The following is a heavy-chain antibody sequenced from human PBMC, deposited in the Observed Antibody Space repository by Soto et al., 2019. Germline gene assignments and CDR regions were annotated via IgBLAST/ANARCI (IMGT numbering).Heavy chain of an antibody. CDR3: ARGGALALEYSSGWYFADAFDI. D-gene: IGHD6-19*01. Sequence: PGGSLRLSCAASGFTFSSYWMSWVRQAPGKGLEWVANIKQDGSEKYYVDSVKGRFTISRDNAKNSLYLQMNSLRAEDTAVYYCARGGALALEYSSGWYFADAFDIWGQGTMVTVSS. V-gene: IGHV3-7*01. CDR2: IKQDGSEK. J-gene: IGHJ3*02. CDR1: GFTFSSYW.